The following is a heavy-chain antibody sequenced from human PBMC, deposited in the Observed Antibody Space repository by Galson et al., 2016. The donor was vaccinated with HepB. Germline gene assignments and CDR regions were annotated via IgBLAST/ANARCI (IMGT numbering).Heavy chain of an antibody. Sequence: SVKVSCKASGGPFSGYGFNWVRQAPRKGLEWMGIVNPSGGSATYAQSFEGRVTMTRDSSTSTVFMDLSRLTSEDTAIYYCARGVYASFLGGLDYWGQGTLVTVSS. D-gene: IGHD6-6*01. CDR3: ARGVYASFLGGLDY. CDR1: GGPFSGYG. CDR2: VNPSGGSA. J-gene: IGHJ4*02. V-gene: IGHV1-46*01.